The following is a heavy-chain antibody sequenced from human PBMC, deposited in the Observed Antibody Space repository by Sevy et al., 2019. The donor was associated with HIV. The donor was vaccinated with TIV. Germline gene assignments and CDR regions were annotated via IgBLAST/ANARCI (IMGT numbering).Heavy chain of an antibody. Sequence: GGSLRLSCAASGFTFSSYAMSWVRQAPGKGLEWVSPISGSGGSTYYADSVKGRFTISRDNSKNTLYLQMNSLRAEDTAVYYCAKPEDESSQWPSDYWGQGTLVTVSS. CDR3: AKPEDESSQWPSDY. D-gene: IGHD6-19*01. CDR2: ISGSGGST. CDR1: GFTFSSYA. V-gene: IGHV3-23*01. J-gene: IGHJ4*02.